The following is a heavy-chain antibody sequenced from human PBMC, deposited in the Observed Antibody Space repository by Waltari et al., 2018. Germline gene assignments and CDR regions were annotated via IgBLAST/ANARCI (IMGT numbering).Heavy chain of an antibody. CDR3: ARDSGIPGAAGNYRRYDY. D-gene: IGHD4-4*01. Sequence: QNQLVQSGAEVKKPGASVRVSCKASGYTFISYGISWVRQAPGQGDDYMGWSSTYNVNTNTARKLQGRGTWTTDTSSNTGYMEWGGLRSDDSAVYYCARDSGIPGAAGNYRRYDYWGQGTLVTVSS. CDR1: GYTFISYG. J-gene: IGHJ4*02. V-gene: IGHV1-18*01. CDR2: SSTYNVNT.